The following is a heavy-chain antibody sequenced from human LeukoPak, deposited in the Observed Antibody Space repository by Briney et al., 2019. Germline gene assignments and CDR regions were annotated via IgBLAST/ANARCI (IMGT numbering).Heavy chain of an antibody. Sequence: GGSLRLSCAASAFTFKDYYMSWIRQAPGKGLEWLSYISGSSTYTYYADSVKGRFIISRDNAKNSLYLQMNSLRAVDTAVYYCARGRTYGSGSFPLSDYWGQGTLVTVSS. J-gene: IGHJ4*02. D-gene: IGHD3-10*01. CDR2: ISGSSTYT. V-gene: IGHV3-11*03. CDR3: ARGRTYGSGSFPLSDY. CDR1: AFTFKDYY.